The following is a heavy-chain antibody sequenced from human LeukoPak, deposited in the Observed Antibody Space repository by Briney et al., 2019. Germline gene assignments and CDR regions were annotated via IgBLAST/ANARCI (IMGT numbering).Heavy chain of an antibody. J-gene: IGHJ4*02. CDR2: INHSGST. D-gene: IGHD2-15*01. CDR1: GGSFSGYY. CDR3: ARGHKDTKAGFDY. Sequence: SETLSLTCAVYGGSFSGYYRSWIRQPPGKGLEWTGEINHSGSTNYNPSLKSRVTISVDTSKNQFSLKLSSVTAADTAVYYCARGHKDTKAGFDYWGQGTLVTVSS. V-gene: IGHV4-34*01.